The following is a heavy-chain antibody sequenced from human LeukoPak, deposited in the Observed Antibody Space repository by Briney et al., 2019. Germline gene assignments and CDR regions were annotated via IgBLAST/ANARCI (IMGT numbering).Heavy chain of an antibody. CDR1: EFTFSDYY. J-gene: IGHJ4*02. CDR3: ARDRLGDYDHSGYYDK. D-gene: IGHD3-22*01. CDR2: ICDSGRTI. Sequence: GGSLRLSCAASEFTFSDYYMSWICQAPGKGLEWVSYICDSGRTIYYADSVKGRFTTSRDNAKNSVYLQMNNLRAEDTAVYYCARDRLGDYDHSGYYDKWGQGTLVTVSS. V-gene: IGHV3-11*01.